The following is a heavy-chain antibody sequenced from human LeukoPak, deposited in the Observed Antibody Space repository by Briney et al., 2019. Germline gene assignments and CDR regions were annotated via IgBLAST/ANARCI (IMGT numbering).Heavy chain of an antibody. V-gene: IGHV3-7*03. CDR3: ARVLRGYSGYGVYYYMDV. D-gene: IGHD5-12*01. Sequence: GGSLRLSCAPSGFTFSSYWMTWVRQAPGKGLEWVGNIKRDGSEKYFVDSVKGRFTITRDIAKNSLYLQMNSLRAEDTAVYYCARVLRGYSGYGVYYYMDVWGKGTTVTISS. J-gene: IGHJ6*03. CDR1: GFTFSSYW. CDR2: IKRDGSEK.